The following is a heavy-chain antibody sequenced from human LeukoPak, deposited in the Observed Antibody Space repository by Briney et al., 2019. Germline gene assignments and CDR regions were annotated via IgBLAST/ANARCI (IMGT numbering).Heavy chain of an antibody. Sequence: SETLSLTCAVYGGSFSGYYWSWIRQPPGKGLEWIGEINHSGSTNYNPSLKSRVTISVDTSKNQFSLKLSSVTAADTAVYYCAGGIFYGGRNQYIWFDLWGQGTLVTVSS. CDR3: AGGIFYGGRNQYIWFDL. CDR1: GGSFSGYY. CDR2: INHSGST. V-gene: IGHV4-34*01. J-gene: IGHJ5*02. D-gene: IGHD4-23*01.